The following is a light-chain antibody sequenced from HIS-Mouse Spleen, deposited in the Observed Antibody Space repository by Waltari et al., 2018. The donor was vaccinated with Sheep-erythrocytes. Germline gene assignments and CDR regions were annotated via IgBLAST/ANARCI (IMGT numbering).Light chain of an antibody. CDR2: QDS. CDR3: QAWDSSTYV. Sequence: SYELTQPPSVSVSPGQTASITCSGDNLGDKYACWYQQKPGQSPVLVIYQDSKRPSVIPERFSGSNTGNTATLTISGTQAMDEADYYCQAWDSSTYVFGTGTKVTVL. J-gene: IGLJ1*01. V-gene: IGLV3-1*01. CDR1: NLGDKY.